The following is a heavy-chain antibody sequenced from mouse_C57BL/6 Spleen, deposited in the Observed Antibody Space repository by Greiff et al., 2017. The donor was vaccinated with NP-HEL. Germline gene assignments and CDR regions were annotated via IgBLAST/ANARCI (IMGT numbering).Heavy chain of an antibody. V-gene: IGHV1-9*01. J-gene: IGHJ3*01. D-gene: IGHD1-1*02. CDR2: ILPGSGST. Sequence: QVQLQQSGAELMKPGASVKLSCKATGYTFNGYWIEWVKQRPGHGLEWIGEILPGSGSTNYNEKFKGKATFTADTSSNTAYMQLSSLTTEDSAIYYCARLEIIWPAWFAYWGQGTLVTVSA. CDR1: GYTFNGYW. CDR3: ARLEIIWPAWFAY.